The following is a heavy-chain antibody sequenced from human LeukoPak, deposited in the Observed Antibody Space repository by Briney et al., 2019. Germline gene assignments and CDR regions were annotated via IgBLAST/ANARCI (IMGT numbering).Heavy chain of an antibody. J-gene: IGHJ4*02. CDR1: GFPFTSYA. D-gene: IGHD3-22*01. Sequence: GGSLRLSCAASGFPFTSYAMSWVRQAPGKGLEWVSSISSGGASTYYADSVKGRFTISRDNSKNTLYLQMNTLRAEDTAVYYCAKCHYDSSGYYYGPYFDYWGQGTLVTVSS. CDR3: AKCHYDSSGYYYGPYFDY. CDR2: ISSGGAST. V-gene: IGHV3-23*01.